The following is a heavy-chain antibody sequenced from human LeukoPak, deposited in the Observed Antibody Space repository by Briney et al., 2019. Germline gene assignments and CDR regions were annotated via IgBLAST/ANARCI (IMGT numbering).Heavy chain of an antibody. V-gene: IGHV3-23*01. CDR1: GFTFSSYA. Sequence: PGGSLRLSCAASGFTFSSYAMSWVRQAPGKGLEWVSAISGSGGSTYYADSVKGRFTTSRDNSKNTLYLQMNSLRAEDTAVHYCAKGDIVVVPAAKDEFGFDYWGQGTPVTVSS. CDR2: ISGSGGST. CDR3: AKGDIVVVPAAKDEFGFDY. J-gene: IGHJ4*02. D-gene: IGHD2-2*01.